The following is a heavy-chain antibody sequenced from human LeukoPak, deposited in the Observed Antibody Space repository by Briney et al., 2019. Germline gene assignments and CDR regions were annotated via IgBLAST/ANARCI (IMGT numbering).Heavy chain of an antibody. Sequence: GGSLRLSCAASGFTFSVYDMHWVRQATGKGLEWVSAIGSPGDTYYPGSVKGRFTISRENAKDSLYLQVNSLRDGDTAVYYCAREDASGFDLWGRGTLVIVSS. V-gene: IGHV3-13*01. D-gene: IGHD3-10*01. J-gene: IGHJ2*01. CDR1: GFTFSVYD. CDR2: IGSPGDT. CDR3: AREDASGFDL.